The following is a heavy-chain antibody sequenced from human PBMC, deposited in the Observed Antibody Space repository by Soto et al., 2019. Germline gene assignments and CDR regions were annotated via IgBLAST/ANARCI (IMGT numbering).Heavy chain of an antibody. J-gene: IGHJ2*01. Sequence: EVQLLESGGGLVQPGGSLRLSCVGSGFTFINYAMNWVRQTPGKGLEWVSTISGGGDRAFDADTVKGRFTISRDNSKNTGNLQMTSLRADDTAVYYCARKVLGSTGCPDGWYFDLWGRGTLVTVSS. CDR3: ARKVLGSTGCPDGWYFDL. V-gene: IGHV3-23*01. D-gene: IGHD3-16*01. CDR2: ISGGGDRA. CDR1: GFTFINYA.